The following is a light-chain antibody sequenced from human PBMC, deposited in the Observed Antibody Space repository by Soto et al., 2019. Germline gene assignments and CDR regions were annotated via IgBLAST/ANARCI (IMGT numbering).Light chain of an antibody. Sequence: DIQMTQSPSSLSASVGDRVTITCRASQGIRTDLGWFQQKPGKAPKRLIYAASSLQSGVPSTFSGSGSGTEFTLTISSLQPEDFATYYCLQHNSYPYTFGQGTKLELK. J-gene: IGKJ2*01. CDR1: QGIRTD. V-gene: IGKV1-17*01. CDR3: LQHNSYPYT. CDR2: AAS.